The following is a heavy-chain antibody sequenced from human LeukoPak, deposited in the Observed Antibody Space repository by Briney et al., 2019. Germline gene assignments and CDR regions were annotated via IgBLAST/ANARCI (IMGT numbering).Heavy chain of an antibody. CDR1: GYTFTSYY. CDR2: INPNSGGT. Sequence: ASVKVSCKASGYTFTSYYMHWVRQAPGQGLEWMGWINPNSGGTNYAQKFQGRVTMTTDTSISTAYMELSRLSSDDTAVYFCARATNWRLQSSSHFDYWGQGTLVTVSS. CDR3: ARATNWRLQSSSHFDY. J-gene: IGHJ4*02. D-gene: IGHD4-11*01. V-gene: IGHV1-2*02.